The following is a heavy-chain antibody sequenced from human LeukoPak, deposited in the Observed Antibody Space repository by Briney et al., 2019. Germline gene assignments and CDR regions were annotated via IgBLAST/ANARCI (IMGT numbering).Heavy chain of an antibody. CDR3: ARDNLRFLESPADY. D-gene: IGHD3-3*01. CDR2: IYSGGST. J-gene: IGHJ4*02. V-gene: IGHV3-53*01. CDR1: EFTVSSNY. Sequence: GGSLRLSCAASEFTVSSNYMSWVRQAPGKGLEWVSVIYSGGSTYYADSVKGRFTISRDNSKNTLYLQMNSLRAEDTAVYYCARDNLRFLESPADYWGQGTLVTVSS.